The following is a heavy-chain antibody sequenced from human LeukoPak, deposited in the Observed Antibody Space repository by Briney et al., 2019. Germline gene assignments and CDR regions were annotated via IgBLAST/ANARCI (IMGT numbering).Heavy chain of an antibody. CDR3: ARHGSMTLIRGRLRYYYMDV. CDR2: IYSGDST. J-gene: IGHJ6*03. V-gene: IGHV3-53*01. CDR1: GFTVSSNY. D-gene: IGHD3-10*01. Sequence: GGSLGLSCAASGFTVSSNYMSWVRQAPGKGLEWVSVIYSGDSTYYADSVKGRFTISRDNSKNTLYLQMNSLRAEDTAVYYCARHGSMTLIRGRLRYYYMDVWGKGTTVTISS.